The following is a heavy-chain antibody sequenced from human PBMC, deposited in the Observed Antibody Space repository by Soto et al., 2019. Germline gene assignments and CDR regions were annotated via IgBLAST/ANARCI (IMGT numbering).Heavy chain of an antibody. Sequence: ASEKVSCKASGYTFTSYGFHWVRQAPGQGLEWMGIIDPSGGRTNYAQKFQGRVTITRDKSTSTVYMELSSLRSEDTAVYYFARDLRSSSGHIFRGQGILVTVFS. D-gene: IGHD6-19*01. CDR1: GYTFTSYG. J-gene: IGHJ4*02. V-gene: IGHV1-46*01. CDR3: ARDLRSSSGHIF. CDR2: IDPSGGRT.